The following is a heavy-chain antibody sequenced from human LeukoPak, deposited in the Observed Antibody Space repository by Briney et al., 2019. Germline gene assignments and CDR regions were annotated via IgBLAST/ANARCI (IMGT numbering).Heavy chain of an antibody. CDR1: GGSISSYY. V-gene: IGHV4-34*01. J-gene: IGHJ4*02. D-gene: IGHD3-22*01. CDR3: ASTSTYYYDSSGYSSY. Sequence: SENLSLTCTVSGGSISSYYWSWIRQPPGKGLEWIGEINHSGSTNYNPSLKSRVTISVDTSKNQFSLKLSSVTAADTAVYYCASTSTYYYDSSGYSSYWGQGTLVTVSS. CDR2: INHSGST.